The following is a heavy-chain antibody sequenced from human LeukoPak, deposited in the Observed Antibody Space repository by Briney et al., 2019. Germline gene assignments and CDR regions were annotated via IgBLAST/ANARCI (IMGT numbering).Heavy chain of an antibody. D-gene: IGHD3/OR15-3a*01. CDR3: GRAKRETSSRPWTSGMDV. Sequence: GGSLRLSCAASGFILSDYDIHWVRQPIGKGLDWVSGLGSAGDKYHAGSERGRFTISREDAENSVYLQMNGLRPEDTAIYYCGRAKRETSSRPWTSGMDVWGQGTMVTVSS. V-gene: IGHV3-13*01. CDR2: LGSAGDK. J-gene: IGHJ6*02. CDR1: GFILSDYD.